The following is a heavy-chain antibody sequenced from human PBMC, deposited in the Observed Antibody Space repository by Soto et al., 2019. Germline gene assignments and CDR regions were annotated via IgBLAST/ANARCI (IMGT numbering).Heavy chain of an antibody. CDR3: ARDPWAYYYILTCYPPPYVMDF. CDR1: GYTFTSYA. CDR2: ISAYNGNT. J-gene: IGHJ6*02. Sequence: ASVKVSCKASGYTFTSYAISWVRQAPGQGLEWMGWISAYNGNTNYAQKLQGRVTMTTDTSTSTAYMELRSLRSDDTAVYYCARDPWAYYYILTCYPPPYVMDFWGQGTTVTVSS. V-gene: IGHV1-18*01. D-gene: IGHD3-9*01.